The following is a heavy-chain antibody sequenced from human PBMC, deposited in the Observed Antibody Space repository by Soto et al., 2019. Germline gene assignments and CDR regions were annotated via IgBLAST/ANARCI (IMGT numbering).Heavy chain of an antibody. CDR2: MQPSSGRT. J-gene: IGHJ4*02. Sequence: ASVKVSCKASGYSFTSLDINWVRQTTGQGLEWMGWMQPSSGRTGYAQKFQGRVTMTRDTSINTAYMELSSLTSDDAAFYYCARGVTAGVDYWGQGTLVTVSS. D-gene: IGHD1-26*01. V-gene: IGHV1-8*01. CDR1: GYSFTSLD. CDR3: ARGVTAGVDY.